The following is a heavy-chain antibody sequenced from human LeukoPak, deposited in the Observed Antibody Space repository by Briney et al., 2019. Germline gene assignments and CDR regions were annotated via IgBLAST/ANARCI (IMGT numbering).Heavy chain of an antibody. D-gene: IGHD5-12*01. J-gene: IGHJ3*02. Sequence: SDTLSLTCTVSGGSISSYYWSWIRQHPGKGLEWIGYIYYSGSTNYNPSLKSRVTISVDTSKNQFSLKLSSVTAADTAVYYCAIMDIVANLDAFDIWGQGTMVTVSS. CDR3: AIMDIVANLDAFDI. CDR2: IYYSGST. CDR1: GGSISSYY. V-gene: IGHV4-59*01.